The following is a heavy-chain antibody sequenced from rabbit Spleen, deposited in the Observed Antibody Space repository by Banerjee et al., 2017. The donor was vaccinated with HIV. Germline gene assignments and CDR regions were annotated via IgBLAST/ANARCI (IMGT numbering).Heavy chain of an antibody. Sequence: EESGGDLVKPEGSLTLTCTASGFSFSSSYWICWVRQAPGKGLEWSACIYAGSSGNTYYASWAKGRFTISKTSSTTVTLQMTSLTAADTATYFCAREVGGSAYPDYFTLWGPGTLVTVS. J-gene: IGHJ4*01. CDR3: AREVGGSAYPDYFTL. CDR2: IYAGSSGNT. V-gene: IGHV1S45*01. D-gene: IGHD1-1*01. CDR1: GFSFSSSYW.